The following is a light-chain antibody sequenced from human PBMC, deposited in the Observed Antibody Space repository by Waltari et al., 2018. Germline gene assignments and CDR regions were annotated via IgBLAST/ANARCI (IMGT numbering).Light chain of an antibody. CDR1: RHNIRRNP. Sequence: QSVLTQPPSASGTPGQRVTRPCSGIRHNIRRNPAPGYPQLPGAAPHPLVYSKTQRPSGVPDRFACSNSGTSASLAISGLQSEDEADYYCAAWDDSLNGVLFGGGTKLTVL. V-gene: IGLV1-44*01. CDR3: AAWDDSLNGVL. CDR2: SKT. J-gene: IGLJ2*01.